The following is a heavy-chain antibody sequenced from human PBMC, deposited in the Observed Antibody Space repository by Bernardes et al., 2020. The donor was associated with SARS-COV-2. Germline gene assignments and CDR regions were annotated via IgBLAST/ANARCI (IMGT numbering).Heavy chain of an antibody. Sequence: GGSLRLSCAASGFTFSSYWMSWVRQAPGKGLEWVASISNSGNFIFYADSVKGRFTLSRDNAKNSLYLQMNGLRAEDTGIYYCARRDYRLDNWGQGALVTVSS. CDR3: ARRDYRLDN. CDR2: ISNSGNFI. CDR1: GFTFSSYW. J-gene: IGHJ4*02. V-gene: IGHV3-21*04. D-gene: IGHD2-21*01.